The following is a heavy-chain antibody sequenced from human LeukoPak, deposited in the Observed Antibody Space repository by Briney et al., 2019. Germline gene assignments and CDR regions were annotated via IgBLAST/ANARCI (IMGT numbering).Heavy chain of an antibody. Sequence: GGSLRLSCAASGFTFSSYAMHWVRQAPGKGLEWVAVISYDGSNKYYADSVKGRFTISRDNSKNTLYLQMNSLRAEDTAVYYCANSRASFDIWGQGTMVTVSS. V-gene: IGHV3-30-3*01. J-gene: IGHJ3*02. CDR1: GFTFSSYA. CDR2: ISYDGSNK. CDR3: ANSRASFDI. D-gene: IGHD2-15*01.